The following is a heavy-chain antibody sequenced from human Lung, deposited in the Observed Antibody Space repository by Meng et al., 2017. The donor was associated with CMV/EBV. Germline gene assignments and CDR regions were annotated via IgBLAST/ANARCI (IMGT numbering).Heavy chain of an antibody. CDR3: ARATPLGHCSSTSCYTQDAYYGMDV. Sequence: ASVKVSCKASGYTFTSYDINWVRQATGQGLEWMGWMNPNSGNTGYAQKLQGRVTITRNTSISTAYMELSSLRSEDTAVYDCARATPLGHCSSTSCYTQDAYYGMDVWGQGTTVTVSS. CDR1: GYTFTSYD. D-gene: IGHD2-2*02. V-gene: IGHV1-8*03. CDR2: MNPNSGNT. J-gene: IGHJ6*02.